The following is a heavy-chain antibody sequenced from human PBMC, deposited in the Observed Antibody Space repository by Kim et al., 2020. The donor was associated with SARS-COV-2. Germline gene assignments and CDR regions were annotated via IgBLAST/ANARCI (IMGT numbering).Heavy chain of an antibody. V-gene: IGHV4-59*01. CDR3: ARGGTARITMVRGGVTENRGPYYYYGMDV. CDR1: GGSISSYY. Sequence: SETLSLTCTVSGGSISSYYWSWIRQPPGKGLEWIGYIYYSGSTNYNPSLKSRVTISVDTSKNQFSLKLSSVTAADTAVYYCARGGTARITMVRGGVTENRGPYYYYGMDVWGQGTTVTVSS. D-gene: IGHD3-10*01. CDR2: IYYSGST. J-gene: IGHJ6*02.